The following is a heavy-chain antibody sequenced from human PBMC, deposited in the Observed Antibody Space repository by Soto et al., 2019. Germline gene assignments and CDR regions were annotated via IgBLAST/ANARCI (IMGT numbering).Heavy chain of an antibody. J-gene: IGHJ4*02. CDR1: GGTFSSYA. V-gene: IGHV1-69*13. Sequence: SVKVSCKASGGTFSSYAISWVRHAPGQGREWMGGILPIFGTANYAQKFQGRVTITSDEATSTHSMELGGQKSEDTGVCFLGRPPGPVYDGGQGTLFTVS. D-gene: IGHD3-22*01. CDR3: GRPPGPVYD. CDR2: ILPIFGTA.